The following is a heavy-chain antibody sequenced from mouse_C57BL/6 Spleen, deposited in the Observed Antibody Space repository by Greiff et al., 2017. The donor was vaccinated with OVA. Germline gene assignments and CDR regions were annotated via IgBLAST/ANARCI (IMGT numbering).Heavy chain of an antibody. Sequence: QVQLQQSGAELVRPGASVTLSCKASGYTFTDYEMHWVKQTPVHGLEWIGAIDPETGGTAYNQKFKGKAILTADKSSSTAYMELRSLTSEDSAVYYCTRRKLGLDYWGQGTTLTGSS. CDR2: IDPETGGT. J-gene: IGHJ2*01. CDR1: GYTFTDYE. CDR3: TRRKLGLDY. D-gene: IGHD4-1*01. V-gene: IGHV1-15*01.